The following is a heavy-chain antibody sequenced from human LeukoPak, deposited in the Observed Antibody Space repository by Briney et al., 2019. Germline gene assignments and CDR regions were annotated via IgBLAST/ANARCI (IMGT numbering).Heavy chain of an antibody. CDR3: ARGRTHTIFGREYYFDY. CDR1: GFTFSSYA. V-gene: IGHV3-30-3*01. J-gene: IGHJ4*02. D-gene: IGHD3-3*01. Sequence: GGSLRLSCAASGFTFSSYAMHWVRQAPGKGLEWVAVISYDGSNKYYADSVKGRFTISRDNSKNTLYLQMNSLRAEDTAVYYCARGRTHTIFGREYYFDYWGQGTLVTVSS. CDR2: ISYDGSNK.